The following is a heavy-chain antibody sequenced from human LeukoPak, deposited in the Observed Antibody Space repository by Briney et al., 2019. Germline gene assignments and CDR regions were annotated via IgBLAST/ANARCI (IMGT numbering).Heavy chain of an antibody. CDR1: GGSISSYY. CDR2: IYYSGST. J-gene: IGHJ5*02. Sequence: SETLSLTYTVSGGSISSYYWSWIRQPPGKGLEWIGYIYYSGSTNYNPSLKSRVTISVDTSKNQFSLKLSSVTAADTAVYYCARDVQYCSGGSCYTNWFDPWGQGTLVTVSS. CDR3: ARDVQYCSGGSCYTNWFDP. D-gene: IGHD2-15*01. V-gene: IGHV4-59*01.